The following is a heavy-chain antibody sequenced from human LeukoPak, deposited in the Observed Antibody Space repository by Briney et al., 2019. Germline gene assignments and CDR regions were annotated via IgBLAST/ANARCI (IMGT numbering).Heavy chain of an antibody. D-gene: IGHD2-2*01. Sequence: ASVKVSCKASGYSCTSYGISWVRQAAGQWLELMGWSSAYNGNTNYAQTLQGRVTMTTDTSTSTAYKELRSLRSDNTAVCYCARFVVVPAAINYYYDGMDVWGQGTTVTVSS. V-gene: IGHV1-18*01. CDR2: SSAYNGNT. J-gene: IGHJ6*02. CDR3: ARFVVVPAAINYYYDGMDV. CDR1: GYSCTSYG.